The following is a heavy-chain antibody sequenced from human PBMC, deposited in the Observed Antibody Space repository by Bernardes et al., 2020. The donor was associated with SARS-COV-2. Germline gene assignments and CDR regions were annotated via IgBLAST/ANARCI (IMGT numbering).Heavy chain of an antibody. V-gene: IGHV5-51*01. J-gene: IGHJ6*02. Sequence: GESLKISCEGSGYSFFNHWIGWVRQMPGKGLELMGAIYPGDSDTRYNPSFQGQVTISADKSINTAYLQWSSLKASDTAMFYCARWLLTQSHESGSDIPKSGSGMDVWGQGTKVTVSS. CDR3: ARWLLTQSHESGSDIPKSGSGMDV. CDR1: GYSFFNHW. D-gene: IGHD2-15*01. CDR2: IYPGDSDT.